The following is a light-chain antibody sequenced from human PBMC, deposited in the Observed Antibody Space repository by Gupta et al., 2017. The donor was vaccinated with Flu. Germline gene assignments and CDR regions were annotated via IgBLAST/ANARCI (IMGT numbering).Light chain of an antibody. CDR2: DAS. CDR1: QSVSSY. Sequence: EIVLTQSPATLSFSPAERATLSCRASQSVSSYLAWDQQKPGQAPRLLIYDASNRATGIPARFSGSGSGTDFTLTISSLEPEDFAVYYCQQRSNWPSTFGQGTKLEIK. CDR3: QQRSNWPST. V-gene: IGKV3-11*01. J-gene: IGKJ2*01.